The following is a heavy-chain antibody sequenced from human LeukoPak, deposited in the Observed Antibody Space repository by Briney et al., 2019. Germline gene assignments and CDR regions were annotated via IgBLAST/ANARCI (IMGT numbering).Heavy chain of an antibody. Sequence: PGGSLTLSCAASGFTFSNYAMNWVRQAPGKGLEWVSAISGTGGRTYYADSVKGRFTISRDNSKNTLYLQMNSLRAEDTAVYYCARVGLTVNHYYFYYLDVWGKGTTVTVSS. CDR2: ISGTGGRT. J-gene: IGHJ6*03. V-gene: IGHV3-23*01. CDR1: GFTFSNYA. D-gene: IGHD1-26*01. CDR3: ARVGLTVNHYYFYYLDV.